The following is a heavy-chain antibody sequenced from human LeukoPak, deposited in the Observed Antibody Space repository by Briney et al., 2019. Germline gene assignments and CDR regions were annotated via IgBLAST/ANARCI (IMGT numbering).Heavy chain of an antibody. V-gene: IGHV3-53*01. CDR3: ARDPGGVVYFDY. CDR1: GFTVSSNY. CDR2: IYSGGST. D-gene: IGHD2-8*01. Sequence: GGSLRLSCAASGFTVSSNYMSWVRQAPGKGLEWVSVIYSGGSTYYADSVKGRFTISRDNSKNTLYLQMNTLRAEDTAVYYCARDPGGVVYFDYWGQGTLVTVSS. J-gene: IGHJ4*02.